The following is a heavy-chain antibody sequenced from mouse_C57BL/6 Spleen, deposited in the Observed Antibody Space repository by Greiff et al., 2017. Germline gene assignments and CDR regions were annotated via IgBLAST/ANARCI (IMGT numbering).Heavy chain of an antibody. V-gene: IGHV1-47*01. J-gene: IGHJ4*01. CDR1: GYTFTTYP. D-gene: IGHD2-3*01. CDR2: FHPYNDDT. Sequence: VKLMESGAELVKPGASVKMSCKASGYTFTTYPIEWMKQNHGKSLEWIGNFHPYNDDTKYNEKFKGKATLTVEKSSSTVYLELSRLTSDDSAVYYCARLGYEAYAMDYWGEGTSDTVSS. CDR3: ARLGYEAYAMDY.